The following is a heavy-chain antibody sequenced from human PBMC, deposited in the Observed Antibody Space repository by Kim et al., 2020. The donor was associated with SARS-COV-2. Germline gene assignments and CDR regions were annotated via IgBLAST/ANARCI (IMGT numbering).Heavy chain of an antibody. CDR2: INPNSGRT. Sequence: ASVKVSCKASGYTFTGYYMHWVRQAPGQGLEWMGWINPNSGRTNYAQKFQGRVTMTRDTSISTAYMELSRLRSDDTAVYYCARGDYYGSGSYSAGQYYYYSMDVWGQSTTVTVS. CDR3: ARGDYYGSGSYSAGQYYYYSMDV. J-gene: IGHJ6*02. CDR1: GYTFTGYY. D-gene: IGHD3-10*01. V-gene: IGHV1-2*02.